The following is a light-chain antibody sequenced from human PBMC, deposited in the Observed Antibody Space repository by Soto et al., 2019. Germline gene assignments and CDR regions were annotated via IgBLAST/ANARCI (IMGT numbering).Light chain of an antibody. CDR3: QQYDNWPLT. Sequence: EIVMTQSPATLSVSPGERATLSCRASQSVDSNLAWYQQKPGQAPRLLIFGASTRATGIPARFSGRGSGTDFTLTISSLQSEDFGVYFCQQYDNWPLTFGGGTKVEIK. CDR1: QSVDSN. CDR2: GAS. V-gene: IGKV3D-15*01. J-gene: IGKJ4*01.